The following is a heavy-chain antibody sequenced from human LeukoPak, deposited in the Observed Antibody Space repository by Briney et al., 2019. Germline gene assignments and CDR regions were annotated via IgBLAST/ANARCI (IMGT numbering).Heavy chain of an antibody. CDR3: ARGTGEVTAGYY. V-gene: IGHV3-53*01. J-gene: IGHJ4*02. D-gene: IGHD2-21*02. CDR1: GFTVRSFY. CDR2: IYNDGRT. Sequence: PGGSLRLSCAASGFTVRSFYMSWVRQAPGKGLEWVSVIYNDGRTFYADSVKGRFTISRDDSKNTLSLQMNSLRADDTAVYYCARGTGEVTAGYYWGLGTLVTVSS.